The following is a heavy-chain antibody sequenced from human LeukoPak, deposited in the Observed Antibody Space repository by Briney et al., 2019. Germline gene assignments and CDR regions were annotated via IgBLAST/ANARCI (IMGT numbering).Heavy chain of an antibody. CDR2: ISTYDGHT. J-gene: IGHJ3*02. V-gene: IGHV1-18*01. Sequence: ASVNVSFKASGYTFTIYGISWVRQAHGQGLEWMGWISTYDGHTNYAQRLQGRVTMTTDTSTSTAYMEVRSLRSDDTAVYYCARPVAINPPGAFDIWGQGTMVTVSS. D-gene: IGHD2-21*01. CDR1: GYTFTIYG. CDR3: ARPVAINPPGAFDI.